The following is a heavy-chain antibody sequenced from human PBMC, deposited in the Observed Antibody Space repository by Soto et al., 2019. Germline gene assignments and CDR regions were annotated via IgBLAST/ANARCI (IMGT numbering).Heavy chain of an antibody. D-gene: IGHD3-3*01. CDR3: ARAIEVLRFLEWLPSPLGYYGMDV. CDR2: ISYDGSNK. J-gene: IGHJ6*02. V-gene: IGHV3-30-3*01. CDR1: GFTFSSYA. Sequence: VGSPRLSCAASGFTFSSYAMHWVRQAPGKGLEWVAVISYDGSNKYYADSVKGRFTISRDNAKNSLYLQMNGLRAEDTAVYYCARAIEVLRFLEWLPSPLGYYGMDVWGQGTTVTVSS.